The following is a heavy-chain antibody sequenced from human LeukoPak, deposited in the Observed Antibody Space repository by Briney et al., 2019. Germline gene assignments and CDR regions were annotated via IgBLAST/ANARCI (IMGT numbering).Heavy chain of an antibody. Sequence: ASVKVSCKASGYTFTVYYMHWVRQAPGQGLEWMGWINPNSGGTNYAQKFQGWVTMTRDTSISTAYMELSRLGSDDTAVYYCARDNARYYDFWSGYYTAGYYFDYWGQGTLVTVSS. J-gene: IGHJ4*02. CDR3: ARDNARYYDFWSGYYTAGYYFDY. CDR2: INPNSGGT. CDR1: GYTFTVYY. V-gene: IGHV1-2*04. D-gene: IGHD3-3*01.